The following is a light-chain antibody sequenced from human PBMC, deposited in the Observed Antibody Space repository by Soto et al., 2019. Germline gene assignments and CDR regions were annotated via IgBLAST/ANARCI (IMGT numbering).Light chain of an antibody. Sequence: DIQMTQPPSTLSASVGDRVTITCRASQSISSWLAWYQQKPGKAPKLLIYKASSLESGVPSRFNGSGSGTEFTLTISSLQPDDFATYYCQQYNSYSRTFGQGTKVEVK. CDR2: KAS. CDR1: QSISSW. J-gene: IGKJ1*01. CDR3: QQYNSYSRT. V-gene: IGKV1-5*03.